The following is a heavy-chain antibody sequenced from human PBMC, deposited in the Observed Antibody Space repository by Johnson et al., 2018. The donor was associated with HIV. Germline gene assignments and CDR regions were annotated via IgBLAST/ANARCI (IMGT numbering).Heavy chain of an antibody. CDR3: ATIWPGNVAFDI. CDR2: ISYDGSNK. CDR1: GFTFSSYA. J-gene: IGHJ3*02. D-gene: IGHD2-2*02. V-gene: IGHV3-30*04. Sequence: QVQLVESGGGVVQPGRSLRLSCAASGFTFSSYAMHWVRQAPGKGLEWVAVISYDGSNKYYADSVKGRFTISRDNSKNTLYLQMNSLRAEDTAVYYCATIWPGNVAFDIWGQGTMVTVSS.